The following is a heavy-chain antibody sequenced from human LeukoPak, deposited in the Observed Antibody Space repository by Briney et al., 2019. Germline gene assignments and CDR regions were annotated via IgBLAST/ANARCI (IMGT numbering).Heavy chain of an antibody. CDR3: ARGGSGSYYNAY. CDR1: GFTFSSYS. CDR2: ISSSSSYI. V-gene: IGHV3-21*01. J-gene: IGHJ4*02. Sequence: PGGSLRLSCAASGFTFSSYSMNWVRQAPGKGLEWASSISSSSSYIYYADSVKGRFTISRDNAKNSLYLQMNSLRAEDTAVYYCARGGSGSYYNAYWGQGTLVTVSS. D-gene: IGHD3-10*01.